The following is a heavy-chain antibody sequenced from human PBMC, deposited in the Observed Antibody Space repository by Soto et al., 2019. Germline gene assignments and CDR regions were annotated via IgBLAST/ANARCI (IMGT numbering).Heavy chain of an antibody. Sequence: ASVKVSCKASGGTFSSYAISWVRQAPGQGLEWMGGIIPIFGTANYAQKFQGRVTITADESTSTAYMELSSLRSEDTAVYYCARVRLELSNYYGMDVWGQGTTVTVSS. CDR2: IIPIFGTA. V-gene: IGHV1-69*13. D-gene: IGHD1-7*01. J-gene: IGHJ6*02. CDR3: ARVRLELSNYYGMDV. CDR1: GGTFSSYA.